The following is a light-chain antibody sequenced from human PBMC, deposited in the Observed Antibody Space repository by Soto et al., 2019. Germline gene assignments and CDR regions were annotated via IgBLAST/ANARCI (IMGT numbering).Light chain of an antibody. V-gene: IGKV3-15*01. CDR1: QSVYSN. CDR2: GSF. Sequence: EIVMTQSPATLSVSPGERVTLSCRASQSVYSNLAWYQQKPGQAPRLLIHGSFTRATGIPARFSGSGSGTEFTLTISSLQSEDFAVYYCQQCNQWPRTFGGGTKVEIK. CDR3: QQCNQWPRT. J-gene: IGKJ4*02.